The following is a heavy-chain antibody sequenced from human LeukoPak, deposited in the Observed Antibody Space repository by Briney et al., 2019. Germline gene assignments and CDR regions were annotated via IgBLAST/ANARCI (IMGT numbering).Heavy chain of an antibody. CDR1: GFTFGNYA. V-gene: IGHV3-23*01. Sequence: GGSLRLSCVASGFTFGNYAMNWVRQAPGKGLEWVSGITNVGGTTHYADSVRGRFSVSRDNSNNTLFLQMNSLRAEDTAVYFCAKPPRSMGGAGCFDYGGGGAGVPASS. J-gene: IGHJ4*02. D-gene: IGHD2/OR15-2a*01. CDR2: ITNVGGTT. CDR3: AKPPRSMGGAGCFDY.